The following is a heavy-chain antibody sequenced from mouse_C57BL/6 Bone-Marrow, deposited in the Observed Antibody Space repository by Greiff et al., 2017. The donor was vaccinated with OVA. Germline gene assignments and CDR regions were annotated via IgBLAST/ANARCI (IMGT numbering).Heavy chain of an antibody. CDR2: IGPGSGST. D-gene: IGHD1-1*01. Sequence: QVQLQQSGAELVKPGASVKISCKASGYTFTDYYINWVKQRPGQGLEWIGKIGPGSGSTYYNEKFKGKATLTADKSSSTAYLQHSSLTSEDSAVYFCARSGYYGPYAMDYWGQGTSVTVSS. V-gene: IGHV1-77*01. CDR1: GYTFTDYY. CDR3: ARSGYYGPYAMDY. J-gene: IGHJ4*01.